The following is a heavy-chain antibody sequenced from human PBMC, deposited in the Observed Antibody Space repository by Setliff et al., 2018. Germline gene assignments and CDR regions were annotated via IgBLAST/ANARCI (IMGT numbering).Heavy chain of an antibody. V-gene: IGHV4-4*08. D-gene: IGHD2-21*01. CDR2: IYTSGST. CDR3: ARLGTTIPTSGTWTYYYYYYMDV. Sequence: SETLSLTCTVSGGSISSYYWGWIRQPPGKGLEWIGYIYTSGSTNYNPSLKSRVTISVDTSKNQFSLKVSSVTAADTAVYYCARLGTTIPTSGTWTYYYYYYMDVWGKGTTVTVSS. J-gene: IGHJ6*03. CDR1: GGSISSYY.